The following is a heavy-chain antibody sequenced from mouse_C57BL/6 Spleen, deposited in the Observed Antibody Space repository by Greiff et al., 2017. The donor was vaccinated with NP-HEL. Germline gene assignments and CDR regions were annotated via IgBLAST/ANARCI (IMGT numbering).Heavy chain of an antibody. V-gene: IGHV5-6*01. CDR3: ARQGDYGGDYYAMDY. Sequence: EVLLVESGGDLVKPGGSLKLSCTASGFTFTSYCMSWVLQTPDKRLEWVAIIISCGSYTYYPDSVKGRFTISRDTAKNTLYLQMSSLKSEDTAMYYCARQGDYGGDYYAMDYWGQGTSVTVSS. CDR2: IISCGSYT. D-gene: IGHD2-4*01. J-gene: IGHJ4*01. CDR1: GFTFTSYC.